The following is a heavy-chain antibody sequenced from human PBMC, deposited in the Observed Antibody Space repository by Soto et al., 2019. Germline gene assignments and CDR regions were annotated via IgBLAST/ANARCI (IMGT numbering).Heavy chain of an antibody. D-gene: IGHD3-22*01. J-gene: IGHJ6*02. Sequence: ASVQVSCKASGYTFTSYYMHWVRQAPGQGLEWMGIINHSGGSTSYAQKIQGRVTMTRDTSTSTVYMELSSLRSEDTSAYYCPRGPNYYDSSGYTYYYYGMDVWGQGTTVIVSS. CDR1: GYTFTSYY. V-gene: IGHV1-46*01. CDR3: PRGPNYYDSSGYTYYYYGMDV. CDR2: INHSGGST.